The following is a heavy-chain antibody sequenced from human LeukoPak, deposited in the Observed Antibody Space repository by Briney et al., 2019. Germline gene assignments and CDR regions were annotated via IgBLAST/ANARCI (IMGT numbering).Heavy chain of an antibody. CDR3: ARDLGYSGFDWAP. V-gene: IGHV4-38-2*02. Sequence: SETLSPTCTVSGYSISSGHYWGWIRQPPGKRLEWIGSIYSTGTTYKNPTLRSRVTISVDASKNQFSLNLTSVTAADAAIYYCARDLGYSGFDWAPWGQGTLVTVSS. D-gene: IGHD5-12*01. CDR1: GYSISSGHY. CDR2: IYSTGTT. J-gene: IGHJ5*02.